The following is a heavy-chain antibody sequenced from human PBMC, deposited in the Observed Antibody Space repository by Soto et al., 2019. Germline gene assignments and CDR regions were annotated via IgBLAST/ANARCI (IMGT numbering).Heavy chain of an antibody. CDR1: GFTFSSYA. V-gene: IGHV3-23*01. J-gene: IGHJ6*03. D-gene: IGHD6-25*01. Sequence: EVQLLESGGGLVQPGGSLRLSCAASGFTFSSYAMSWVRQAPGKGLEWVSAISGSGGSTYYADSVKGRFTISRDNSKNPQYLKKNRLRADNTVEYYWTNLRGDYYYMDVWGKGTTVTVSS. CDR2: ISGSGGST. CDR3: TNLRGDYYYMDV.